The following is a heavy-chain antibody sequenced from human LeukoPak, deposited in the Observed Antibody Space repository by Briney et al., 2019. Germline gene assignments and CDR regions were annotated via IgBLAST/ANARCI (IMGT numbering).Heavy chain of an antibody. CDR2: ISSSGGNT. J-gene: IGHJ4*02. CDR3: ANGFCGGGTCYQVIDS. V-gene: IGHV3-23*01. CDR1: GFTFSTYA. D-gene: IGHD2-15*01. Sequence: GGSLRLSCAAPGFTFSTYAMNWVRQAPGKGLEWVSSISSSGGNTYYADSVKGRFTISRDNSKNTLYLEMNSLRAEDTAVYFCANGFCGGGTCYQVIDSWGQGTLVAVSS.